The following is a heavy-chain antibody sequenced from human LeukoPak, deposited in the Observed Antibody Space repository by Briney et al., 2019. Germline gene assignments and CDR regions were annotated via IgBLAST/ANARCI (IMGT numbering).Heavy chain of an antibody. CDR2: IKQDGSVK. J-gene: IGHJ4*02. D-gene: IGHD5-12*01. CDR1: GFTFSSYW. V-gene: IGHV3-7*01. Sequence: GGSLRLSCAASGFTFSSYWMSWVRQAPGKGLEWVANIKQDGSVKYYVDSVKGRFTISRDNAKNSLYLRMNSLRAEDTAVYHCARVAGATAYYYFDYWGQGTLVTVSS. CDR3: ARVAGATAYYYFDY.